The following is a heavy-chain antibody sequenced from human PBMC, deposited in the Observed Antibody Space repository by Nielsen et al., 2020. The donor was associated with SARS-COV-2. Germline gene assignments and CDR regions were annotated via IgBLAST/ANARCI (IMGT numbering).Heavy chain of an antibody. J-gene: IGHJ3*02. CDR2: IYYSGST. Sequence: SETLSLTCSVSGDSFSIYYWSWIRQPPGKGLEWIGYIYYSGSTNYNPSLESRVTISIDTSKHQFSLRLSSVTAADTDIYYCARERDFWSGYKAFEIWGQGTVVTVSS. V-gene: IGHV4-59*01. D-gene: IGHD3-3*01. CDR3: ARERDFWSGYKAFEI. CDR1: GDSFSIYY.